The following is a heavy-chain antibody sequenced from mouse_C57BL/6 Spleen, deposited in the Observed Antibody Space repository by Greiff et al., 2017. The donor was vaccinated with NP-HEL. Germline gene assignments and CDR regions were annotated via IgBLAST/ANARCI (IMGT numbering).Heavy chain of an antibody. CDR3: ARWDYYGSSY. J-gene: IGHJ3*01. V-gene: IGHV1-19*01. Sequence: VHVKQSGPVLVKPGASVKMSCKASGYTFTDYYMNWVKQSHGKSLEWIGVINPYNGGTSYNQKFKGKATLTVDKSSSTAYMELNSLTSEDSAVYYCARWDYYGSSYWGQGTLVTVSA. D-gene: IGHD1-1*01. CDR1: GYTFTDYY. CDR2: INPYNGGT.